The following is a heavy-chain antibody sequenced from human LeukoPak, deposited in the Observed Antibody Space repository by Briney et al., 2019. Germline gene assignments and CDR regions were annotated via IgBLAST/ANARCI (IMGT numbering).Heavy chain of an antibody. Sequence: GSSVKVSCKASGGTFSSYAISWVRQAPGQGLEWMGGIIPIFGTANYAQKFQGRVTITADESTSTAYMELSSLRSEDTAVYYCARVSTIFRVAPPRWFDPWGQGTLVTVSS. CDR1: GGTFSSYA. CDR3: ARVSTIFRVAPPRWFDP. CDR2: IIPIFGTA. J-gene: IGHJ5*02. V-gene: IGHV1-69*01. D-gene: IGHD3-3*01.